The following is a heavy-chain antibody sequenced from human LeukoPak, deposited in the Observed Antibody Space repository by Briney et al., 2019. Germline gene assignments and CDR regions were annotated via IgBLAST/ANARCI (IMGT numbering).Heavy chain of an antibody. CDR1: GDSFGSHH. D-gene: IGHD2-15*01. Sequence: ASVKVSCKASGDSFGSHHIHWVRQAPGQGHEWKGITYFNVDSATYAQRFQGRVSMTRDTSTSTVYLDLSSLTYEDTAVYYCARDNKWSSDYWGQGTLVTVSS. CDR3: ARDNKWSSDY. V-gene: IGHV1-46*01. J-gene: IGHJ4*02. CDR2: TYFNVDSA.